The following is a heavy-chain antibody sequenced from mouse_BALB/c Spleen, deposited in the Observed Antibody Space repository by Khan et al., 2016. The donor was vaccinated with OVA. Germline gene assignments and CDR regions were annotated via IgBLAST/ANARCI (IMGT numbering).Heavy chain of an antibody. CDR3: GRETAYYGNYEAMDY. D-gene: IGHD2-10*01. J-gene: IGHJ4*01. Sequence: QVQLKESGPGLVAPSQSLSITCTVSGFSLTNYGVHWVRQPPGKGLEWLGIIWAGGSTNYNSALMSRVSIRKDNAKSQVFLKMNSLQTDDTAIYYGGRETAYYGNYEAMDYWGQGTSVTVSS. CDR2: IWAGGST. CDR1: GFSLTNYG. V-gene: IGHV2-9*02.